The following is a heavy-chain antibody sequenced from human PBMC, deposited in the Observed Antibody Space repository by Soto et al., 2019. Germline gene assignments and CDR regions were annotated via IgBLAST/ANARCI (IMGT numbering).Heavy chain of an antibody. D-gene: IGHD3-10*01. V-gene: IGHV4-34*01. CDR2: INHSGST. J-gene: IGHJ6*03. CDR1: VGSFSGYY. CDR3: ARGGSYYGSGSYYHRRRGDYMDV. Sequence: SETLSLTCAVYVGSFSGYYWSWIRQPPGKGLEWIGEINHSGSTNYNPSLKSRVTISVDTSKNQFSLKLSSVTAADTAVYYCARGGSYYGSGSYYHRRRGDYMDVWGKGTTVTVSS.